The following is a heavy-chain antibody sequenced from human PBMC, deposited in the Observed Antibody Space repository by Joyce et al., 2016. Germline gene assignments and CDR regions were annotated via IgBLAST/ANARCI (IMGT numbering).Heavy chain of an antibody. CDR3: ASSTVAAGGTRSFDY. Sequence: EVELVESGGGLVQPGGSLRLSCTASGFTFFNYWMNWVRQAPGKGLEWVANINKEGTEKYSVDSVQGRFTISRDNARNSLFLQMSSLRGEDTAIYYCASSTVAAGGTRSFDYWGQGILVTVSS. J-gene: IGHJ4*02. CDR2: INKEGTEK. CDR1: GFTFFNYW. D-gene: IGHD6-13*01. V-gene: IGHV3-7*03.